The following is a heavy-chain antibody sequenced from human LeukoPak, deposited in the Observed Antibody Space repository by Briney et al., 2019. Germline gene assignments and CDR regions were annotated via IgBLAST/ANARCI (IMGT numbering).Heavy chain of an antibody. D-gene: IGHD3-9*01. CDR1: GGSISSYY. CDR2: IYYSGST. CDR3: AGTFYDILTRLPFPDY. J-gene: IGHJ4*02. Sequence: PSETLSLTCTVSGGSISSYYWSWIRQPPGKGLEWIGYIYYSGSTNYNPSLTSRVTISGCTSKNQFSLKLSSVTAADTAVYYCAGTFYDILTRLPFPDYWGQGTLVTVSS. V-gene: IGHV4-59*01.